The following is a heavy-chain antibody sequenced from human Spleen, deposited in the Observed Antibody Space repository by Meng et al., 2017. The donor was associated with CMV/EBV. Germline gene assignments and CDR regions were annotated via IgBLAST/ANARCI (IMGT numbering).Heavy chain of an antibody. Sequence: GESLKISCAASGFTFSSYAMSWVRQAPGKGLEWVSFIKFDGNTEYYADSVKGRFTVSRDNSKNTLYLQINSLRREDTAVYYCARDMKSVVVPAAPDYWGQGTLVTVSS. CDR1: GFTFSSYA. CDR2: IKFDGNTE. D-gene: IGHD2-2*01. V-gene: IGHV3-30*02. CDR3: ARDMKSVVVPAAPDY. J-gene: IGHJ4*02.